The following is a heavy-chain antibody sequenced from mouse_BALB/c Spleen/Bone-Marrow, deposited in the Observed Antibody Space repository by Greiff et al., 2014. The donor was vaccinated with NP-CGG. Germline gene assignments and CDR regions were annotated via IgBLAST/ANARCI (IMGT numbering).Heavy chain of an antibody. Sequence: DVKLVESGGGLVQPGGSLRLSCATSGFTFTDYYMSWVRQPPGKALEWLGFIRNKANGYTTEYSASVKGRFTISRDNSQSILYLQTNTLRAEDSATYYCARYGYDYFDYWGQGTTLTVSS. CDR1: GFTFTDYY. D-gene: IGHD2-2*01. CDR2: IRNKANGYTT. V-gene: IGHV7-3*02. CDR3: ARYGYDYFDY. J-gene: IGHJ2*01.